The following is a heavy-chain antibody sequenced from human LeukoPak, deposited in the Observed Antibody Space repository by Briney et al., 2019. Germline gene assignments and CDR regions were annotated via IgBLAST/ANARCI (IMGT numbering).Heavy chain of an antibody. CDR3: ARVAVYYYDSSGYRDIGAFDI. CDR1: GYTFTSYY. D-gene: IGHD3-22*01. CDR2: INPSGGST. V-gene: IGHV1-46*01. J-gene: IGHJ3*02. Sequence: ASVKVSCKASGYTFTSYYMHWVRQAPGQGLEWMGIINPSGGSTSYAQKFQGRVTMTRDTSTSTVYMELSSLISEDTAVYYCARVAVYYYDSSGYRDIGAFDIWGQGTMVTVSS.